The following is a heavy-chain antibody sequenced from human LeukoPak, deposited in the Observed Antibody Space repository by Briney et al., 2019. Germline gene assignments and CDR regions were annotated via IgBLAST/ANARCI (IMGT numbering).Heavy chain of an antibody. CDR3: ASDNSSSWFYYYYGMDV. V-gene: IGHV3-30-3*01. J-gene: IGHJ6*02. Sequence: GRSLRLPCAASGFTFSSYAMHWVRQAPGKGLEWVAVISYDGSNKYYADSVKGRFTISRDNSKNTLYLQMNSLRAEDTAVYYCASDNSSSWFYYYYGMDVWGQGTTVTVSS. CDR1: GFTFSSYA. D-gene: IGHD6-13*01. CDR2: ISYDGSNK.